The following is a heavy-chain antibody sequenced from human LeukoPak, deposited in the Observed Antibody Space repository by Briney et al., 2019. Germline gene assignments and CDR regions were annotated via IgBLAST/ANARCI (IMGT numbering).Heavy chain of an antibody. Sequence: GGSLRLSCAASGFTFSSYRMNWVRQAPGKGLEWVSSIRSSRCYLYDADSVKGRVTISRDNAKDSLYLQMKSVRAEDTAVYYCARGRYSSSWYPPPYYYYGMDVWGQGTTVTVSS. J-gene: IGHJ6*02. V-gene: IGHV3-21*01. CDR3: ARGRYSSSWYPPPYYYYGMDV. D-gene: IGHD6-13*01. CDR2: IRSSRCYL. CDR1: GFTFSSYR.